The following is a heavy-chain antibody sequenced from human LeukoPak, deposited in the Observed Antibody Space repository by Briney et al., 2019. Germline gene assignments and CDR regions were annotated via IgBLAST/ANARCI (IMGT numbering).Heavy chain of an antibody. V-gene: IGHV1-8*02. CDR2: MNPNSGNT. CDR1: GGTFSSYA. Sequence: ASVKVSCKASGGTFSSYAISWVRQATGQGLEWMGWMNPNSGNTGYAQKFQGRVTMTRNTSISTAYMELSSLRSEDTAVYYCARGDYDSSGYFDYWGQGTLVTVSS. D-gene: IGHD3-22*01. J-gene: IGHJ4*02. CDR3: ARGDYDSSGYFDY.